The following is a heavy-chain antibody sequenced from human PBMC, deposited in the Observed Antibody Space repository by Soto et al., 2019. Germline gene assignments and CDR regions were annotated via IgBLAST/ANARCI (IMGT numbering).Heavy chain of an antibody. V-gene: IGHV3-30*18. CDR1: GFTFSSYG. J-gene: IGHJ3*02. CDR2: ISYDGSNK. Sequence: QVQLVESGGGVVQPGRSLRLSCAASGFTFSSYGMHWVRQAPGKGLEWVAVISYDGSNKYYADSVKGRFTISRDNSKNTLYLQMNSLRAEDTAVYYCAKDSHPLSSGYPNGDAFDIWGQGTMVTVSS. D-gene: IGHD3-3*01. CDR3: AKDSHPLSSGYPNGDAFDI.